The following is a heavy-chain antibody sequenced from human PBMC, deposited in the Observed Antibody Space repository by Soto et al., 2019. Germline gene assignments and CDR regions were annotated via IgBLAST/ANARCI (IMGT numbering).Heavy chain of an antibody. V-gene: IGHV4-61*01. J-gene: IGHJ4*02. CDR1: VGSVKSGSYS. CDR2: VYHTGRT. D-gene: IGHD3-3*01. CDR3: ARDFAYFDS. Sequence: SETLSLTCTVSVGSVKSGSYSWGWIRQPPGKGLEWIGYVYHTGRTSYNPSLKSRVSISMDTSKNQFSLNLDSVTAADTAVYFCARDFAYFDSWGQGTLVTVSS.